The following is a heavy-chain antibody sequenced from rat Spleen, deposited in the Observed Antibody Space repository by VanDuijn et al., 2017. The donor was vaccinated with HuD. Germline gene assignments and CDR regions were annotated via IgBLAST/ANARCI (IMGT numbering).Heavy chain of an antibody. J-gene: IGHJ2*01. CDR1: GFSLMDYS. CDR3: TRDTGAFDY. V-gene: IGHV2S30*01. D-gene: IGHD4-2*01. Sequence: VQLKESGPGLVQPSQTLSLTCTVSGFSLMDYSVHWVRQPPGKGREWMGRMKYDGDTYYNSALKSRLSISRDTSKSQVFLKMNSLQTEDTAIYYCTRDTGAFDYWGQGVMVTVSS. CDR2: MKYDGDT.